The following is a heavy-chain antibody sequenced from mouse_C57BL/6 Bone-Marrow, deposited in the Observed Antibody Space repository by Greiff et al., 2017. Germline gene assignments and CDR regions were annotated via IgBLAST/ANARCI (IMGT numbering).Heavy chain of an antibody. CDR3: ARGLRGDWYFDV. D-gene: IGHD2-4*01. CDR1: GYTFTDYY. Sequence: VQLQQSGAELVRPGASVKLSCKASGYTFTDYYINWVKQRPGQGLEWIARIYPGSGNTYYNEKFKGKATLTAEKSSSTAYMQLSSLTSEDSAVYFCARGLRGDWYFDVWGTGTTVTVSS. J-gene: IGHJ1*03. V-gene: IGHV1-76*01. CDR2: IYPGSGNT.